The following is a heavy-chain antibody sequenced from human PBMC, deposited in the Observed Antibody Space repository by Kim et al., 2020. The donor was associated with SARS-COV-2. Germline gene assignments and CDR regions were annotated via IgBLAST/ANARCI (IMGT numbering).Heavy chain of an antibody. Sequence: YADSVKGRFTISRDNAKNSLYLQMNSLRAEDTAVYYCARLPAARDNWFDPWGQGTLVTVSS. V-gene: IGHV3-21*01. CDR3: ARLPAARDNWFDP. D-gene: IGHD6-13*01. J-gene: IGHJ5*02.